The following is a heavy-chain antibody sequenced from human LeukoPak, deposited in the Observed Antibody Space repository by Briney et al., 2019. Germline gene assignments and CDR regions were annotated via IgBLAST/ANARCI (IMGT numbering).Heavy chain of an antibody. CDR3: TADGCGGTCYFDH. CDR1: GLTFSSHG. Sequence: PGGSLRLSCAASGLTFSSHGMHWVRQAPGKGLEWVALIWYDGSDKYYADSVRGRFTITRHNAKNMLYLQMNSLGVEDTAVYYCTADGCGGTCYFDHWGQGALVTVSS. CDR2: IWYDGSDK. J-gene: IGHJ4*02. V-gene: IGHV3-33*01. D-gene: IGHD2-15*01.